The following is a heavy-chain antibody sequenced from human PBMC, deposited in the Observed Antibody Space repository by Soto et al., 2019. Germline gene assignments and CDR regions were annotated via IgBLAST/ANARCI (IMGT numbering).Heavy chain of an antibody. Sequence: GGSLRLSCAASGFTFSSYGMHWVRQAPGKGLEWVAVISYDGTNNYYTESVKGRFTISRDNSKNSLFLQMNSLRAEDTVVYFCAKGDCSGGSCYFSAFDIWGQGTMVTVS. V-gene: IGHV3-30*18. J-gene: IGHJ3*02. CDR1: GFTFSSYG. D-gene: IGHD2-15*01. CDR2: ISYDGTNN. CDR3: AKGDCSGGSCYFSAFDI.